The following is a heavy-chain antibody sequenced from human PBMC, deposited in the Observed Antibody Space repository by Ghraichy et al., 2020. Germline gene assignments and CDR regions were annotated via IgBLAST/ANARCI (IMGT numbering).Heavy chain of an antibody. Sequence: SETLSLTCAVYGGSFSGYSWSWIRQPPGKGLEWIGEINHSGSTNYNPSLKSRVTISVDTSKNQFSLKLSSVTAADTAVYYCARGGLWFGESWGQGTLVTVSS. J-gene: IGHJ4*02. V-gene: IGHV4-34*01. CDR2: INHSGST. D-gene: IGHD3-10*01. CDR1: GGSFSGYS. CDR3: ARGGLWFGES.